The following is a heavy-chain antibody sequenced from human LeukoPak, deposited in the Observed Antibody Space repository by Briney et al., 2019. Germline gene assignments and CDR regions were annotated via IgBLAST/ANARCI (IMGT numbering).Heavy chain of an antibody. J-gene: IGHJ4*02. CDR1: GYTFTGYY. Sequence: ASVKLSCKASGYTFTGYYMHWVRQPPGQGLEWMGWINPNSGGTNYAQKFQGRVTMTRDTSISTAYMELSRLRSDDTAVYYCAPGSDSGYYRVGTYFDYWGQGTLVTVSS. CDR2: INPNSGGT. D-gene: IGHD5-12*01. V-gene: IGHV1-2*02. CDR3: APGSDSGYYRVGTYFDY.